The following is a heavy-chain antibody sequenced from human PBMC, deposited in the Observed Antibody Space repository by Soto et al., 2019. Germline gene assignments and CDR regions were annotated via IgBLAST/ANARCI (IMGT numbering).Heavy chain of an antibody. V-gene: IGHV6-1*01. CDR1: GDSVSSNSVA. CDR3: AREVGRFDP. J-gene: IGHJ5*02. D-gene: IGHD1-26*01. CDR2: TYYRSKWYN. Sequence: QVQVQQSGPGLVKPSQTLSLTCAISGDSVSSNSVAWNWIRQSPSRCLEWLGRTYYRSKWYNDYAVSVKSRISINPDTSKNQFFLHLNSVTPADTAVYYCAREVGRFDPCGQGTLVTVSS.